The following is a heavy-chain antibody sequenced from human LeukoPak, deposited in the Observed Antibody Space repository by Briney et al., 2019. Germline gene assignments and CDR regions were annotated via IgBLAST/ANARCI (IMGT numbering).Heavy chain of an antibody. CDR2: IAYDGSRA. V-gene: IGHV3-33*01. J-gene: IGHJ4*02. Sequence: GGSLRLSCAGSGFTFGGYGMHWFRQTPGKGLEWVAVIAYDGSRAFYADSVKGRFTIYRDNSKNTMSVQMDDLRAEDTAVYYCTRYNNDHFDYWGQGTLVTVSS. CDR3: TRYNNDHFDY. D-gene: IGHD1-14*01. CDR1: GFTFGGYG.